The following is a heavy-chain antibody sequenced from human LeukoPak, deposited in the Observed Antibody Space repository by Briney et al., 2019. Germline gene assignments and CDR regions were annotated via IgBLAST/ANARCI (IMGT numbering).Heavy chain of an antibody. J-gene: IGHJ1*01. CDR2: ISAYNGNT. D-gene: IGHD6-19*01. Sequence: ASVKVSCKASGYSFTTYGISWVRQAPGQGLEWMGWISAYNGNTNYAQKLQGRVTMTTDTSTSTAYMELRSLRSDDTAVYYCARDRGSGWLGNFQHWGQATLVTVSS. CDR1: GYSFTTYG. CDR3: ARDRGSGWLGNFQH. V-gene: IGHV1-18*01.